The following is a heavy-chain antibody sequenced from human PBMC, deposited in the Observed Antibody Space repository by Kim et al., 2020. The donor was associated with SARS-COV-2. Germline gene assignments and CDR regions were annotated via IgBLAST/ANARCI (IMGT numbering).Heavy chain of an antibody. CDR2: ISSSSSYT. CDR3: ARAGRGVIRYYYYGMDV. Sequence: GGSLRLSCAASGFTFSDYYMSWIRQAPGKGLEWVAYISSSSSYTNYADSVKGRFTISRDNAKNSLYLQMNSLRAEDTAVYYCARAGRGVIRYYYYGMDVWGQGTTVTVSS. V-gene: IGHV3-11*06. CDR1: GFTFSDYY. J-gene: IGHJ6*02. D-gene: IGHD3-10*01.